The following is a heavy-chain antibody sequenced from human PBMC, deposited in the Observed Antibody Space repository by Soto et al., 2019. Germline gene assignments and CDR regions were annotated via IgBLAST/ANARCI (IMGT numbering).Heavy chain of an antibody. D-gene: IGHD2-8*02. Sequence: GGSLRLSCAASGFTFSSYSMNWVRQAPGKGLEWLSSISISSSYIYYADSVKGRFTISRDNAKNSLFLEMNSLRAEDTAMYYCARKLGYCTGGICYCDYWGQGT. CDR2: ISISSSYI. CDR1: GFTFSSYS. V-gene: IGHV3-21*06. CDR3: ARKLGYCTGGICYCDY. J-gene: IGHJ4*02.